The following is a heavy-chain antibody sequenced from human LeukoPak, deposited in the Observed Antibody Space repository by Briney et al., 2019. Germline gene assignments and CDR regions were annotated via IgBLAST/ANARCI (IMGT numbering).Heavy chain of an antibody. CDR2: IYNGGTI. V-gene: IGHV4-31*11. Sequence: PSETLSLTCAVSGGSIITGANYWSWIRQHPGKGLEWIGYIYNGGTIHFNPSLKSRVTISVDTSQNRFSLKLTSVTAADTAVYYCAREPVVASTYYGMDIWGQGTTVTVSS. CDR3: AREPVVASTYYGMDI. D-gene: IGHD2-15*01. J-gene: IGHJ6*02. CDR1: GGSIITGANY.